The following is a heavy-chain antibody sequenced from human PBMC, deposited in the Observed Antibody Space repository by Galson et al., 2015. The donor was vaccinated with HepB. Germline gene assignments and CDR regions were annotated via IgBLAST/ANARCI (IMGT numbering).Heavy chain of an antibody. CDR3: ARDLPPGPYSSNDLDAFDI. CDR1: GGTFSSYA. J-gene: IGHJ3*02. D-gene: IGHD6-19*01. Sequence: SVKVSCKASGGTFSSYAISWVRQAPGQGLEWMGGIIPIFGTANYAQKFQGRVTITADESTSTAYMELSSLRSEDTAVYYCARDLPPGPYSSNDLDAFDIWGQGTMVTVSS. CDR2: IIPIFGTA. V-gene: IGHV1-69*13.